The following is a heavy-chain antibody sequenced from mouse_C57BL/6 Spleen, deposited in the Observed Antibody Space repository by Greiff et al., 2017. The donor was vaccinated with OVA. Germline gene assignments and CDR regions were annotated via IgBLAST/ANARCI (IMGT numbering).Heavy chain of an antibody. V-gene: IGHV5-16*01. Sequence: DVQLQESEGGLVQPGSSMKLSCTASGFTFSDYYMAWVRQVPEKGLEWVANINYDGSSTYYLDSLKSRFIISRDNAKNILYLQMSSLKSEDTATYYCARVYYSTYFDVWGTGTTVTVSS. CDR1: GFTFSDYY. J-gene: IGHJ1*03. CDR2: INYDGSST. D-gene: IGHD2-5*01. CDR3: ARVYYSTYFDV.